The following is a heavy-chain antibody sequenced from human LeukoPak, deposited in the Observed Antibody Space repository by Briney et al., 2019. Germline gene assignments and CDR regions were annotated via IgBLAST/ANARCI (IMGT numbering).Heavy chain of an antibody. CDR1: GFTFNTYW. J-gene: IGHJ4*01. CDR3: AGVLGVRDLAYFDY. CDR2: IRSDGSST. Sequence: PGGSLRLSCAASGFTFNTYWMHWVRHAPGKRLVWVSRIRSDGSSTSYADSVRGRFTISRDNAKNTLYLQMNSLRAEDTAVYYCAGVLGVRDLAYFDYWGHGTLVTVSS. D-gene: IGHD3-10*01. V-gene: IGHV3-74*01.